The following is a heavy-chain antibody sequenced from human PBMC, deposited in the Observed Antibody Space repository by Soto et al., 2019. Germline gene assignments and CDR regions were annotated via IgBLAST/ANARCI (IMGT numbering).Heavy chain of an antibody. CDR2: IDPSDSQT. CDR3: ARQIYDSDTGPGFQYYFDS. J-gene: IGHJ4*02. D-gene: IGHD3-22*01. Sequence: GESLKISCKGSGYSFAGYWITWVRQKPGKGLEWMGRIDPSDSQTYYSPSFRGHVTISVTKSITTVFLQWSSLRASDTAMYYCARQIYDSDTGPGFQYYFDSWGQGTPVTVSS. V-gene: IGHV5-10-1*01. CDR1: GYSFAGYW.